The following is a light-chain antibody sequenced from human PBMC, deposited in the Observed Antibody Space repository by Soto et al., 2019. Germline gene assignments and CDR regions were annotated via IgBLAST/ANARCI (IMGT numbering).Light chain of an antibody. CDR2: GAS. J-gene: IGKJ3*01. CDR3: QQYGSSPFT. Sequence: EIVLTQSPGTLSLSPGERATLSCRASQSVSSSYLAWYQQKPGQAPRLLIYGASSRATGIPDRFSGSGSGTDFTLTISRLEPEDFAVYYCQQYGSSPFTFGPGTTLDIQ. CDR1: QSVSSSY. V-gene: IGKV3-20*01.